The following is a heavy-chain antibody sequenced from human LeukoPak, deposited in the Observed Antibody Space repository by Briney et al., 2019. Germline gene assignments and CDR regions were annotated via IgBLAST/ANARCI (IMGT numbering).Heavy chain of an antibody. D-gene: IGHD3-10*01. CDR3: ASYPMVRGVIMSTTDAFDI. CDR2: IYYSGST. Sequence: SEPLSLTCTVSGGSISSGGYYWTWIRQHPGKGLEWIGYIYYSGSTYYNPSLKSRVTISVDTSKNQFSLKLSSVTAADTAVYYCASYPMVRGVIMSTTDAFDIWGQGTMVTVSS. V-gene: IGHV4-31*03. J-gene: IGHJ3*02. CDR1: GGSISSGGYY.